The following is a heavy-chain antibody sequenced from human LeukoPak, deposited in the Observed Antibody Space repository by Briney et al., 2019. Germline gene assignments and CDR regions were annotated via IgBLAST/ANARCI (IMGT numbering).Heavy chain of an antibody. J-gene: IGHJ4*02. CDR2: IYSGGST. V-gene: IGHV3-53*01. CDR3: ASNTGYSYGYFDY. D-gene: IGHD5-18*01. Sequence: GGSLRLSCAASGFTVSSNYMSWVRQAPGKGLEWVPVIYSGGSTYYADSVKGRFTISRDNSKNTLYLQMNSLRAEDTAVYYCASNTGYSYGYFDYWGQGTLVTVSS. CDR1: GFTVSSNY.